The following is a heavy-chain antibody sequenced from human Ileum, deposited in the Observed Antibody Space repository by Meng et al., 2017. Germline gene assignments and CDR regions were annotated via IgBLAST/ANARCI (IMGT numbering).Heavy chain of an antibody. CDR3: ARNRGGRFADSWFDP. J-gene: IGHJ5*02. V-gene: IGHV3-21*01. D-gene: IGHD3-10*01. CDR1: GFTYSSYS. Sequence: GGSLRLSCAASGFTYSSYSMSWVRQAPGEWLEWVSSISSRGGSIYYADSVKGRFTISRDNAKNSLYLQMNSLRAEDTAVYYCARNRGGRFADSWFDPWGQGTLVTVSS. CDR2: ISSRGGSI.